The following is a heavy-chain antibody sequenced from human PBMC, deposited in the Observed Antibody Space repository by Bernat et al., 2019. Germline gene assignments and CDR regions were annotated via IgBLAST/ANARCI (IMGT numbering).Heavy chain of an antibody. Sequence: VQLVESGGGLVKPGGSLRLSCAASGFTFSDYYMSWIRQAPGKGLEWVSYISSSSSYTNYADSVKGRFTISRDNAKNSLHLQMNSLRDEDTAVYFCVKFGDSYAYDFWGQGALVTVSS. CDR2: ISSSSSYT. CDR3: VKFGDSYAYDF. D-gene: IGHD3-16*01. V-gene: IGHV3-11*06. J-gene: IGHJ4*02. CDR1: GFTFSDYY.